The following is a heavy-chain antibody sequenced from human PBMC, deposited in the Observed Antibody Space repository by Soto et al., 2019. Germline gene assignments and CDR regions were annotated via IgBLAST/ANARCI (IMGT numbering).Heavy chain of an antibody. Sequence: GGSLRLSCAASGFTFSSHSMNWVRQAPGKGLEWVSSITSSSSYINYADSVKGRFTISRDNAKTSLYLQMNSLRAEDTAVYYCAREPGVSSGWYVDYWGQGTLVTVSS. CDR1: GFTFSSHS. CDR3: AREPGVSSGWYVDY. J-gene: IGHJ4*02. V-gene: IGHV3-21*01. D-gene: IGHD6-19*01. CDR2: ITSSSSYI.